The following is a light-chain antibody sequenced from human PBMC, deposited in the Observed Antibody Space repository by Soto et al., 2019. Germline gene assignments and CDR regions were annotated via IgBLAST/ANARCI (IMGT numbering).Light chain of an antibody. V-gene: IGLV2-11*02. CDR3: WSYTSSATWV. CDR2: NVN. J-gene: IGLJ3*02. Sequence: QSVLIQPPSVSGSPGQTVTISCTGTSSVVGRYDYVSLYQQDPGTVSKPMIYNVNSRTSGVPDRFSGSKSGNKASMTISGLPAEDEAEYCCWSYTSSATWVFGGGTKLTVL. CDR1: SSVVGRYDY.